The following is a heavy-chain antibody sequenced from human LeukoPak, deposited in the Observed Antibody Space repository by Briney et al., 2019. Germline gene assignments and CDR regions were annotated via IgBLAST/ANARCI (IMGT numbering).Heavy chain of an antibody. CDR1: GYTFTGCY. D-gene: IGHD2-15*01. J-gene: IGHJ4*02. CDR2: INPNSGDT. Sequence: ASVKVSCKASGYTFTGCYMHWVRQAPGQGLEWMGRINPNSGDTIYAKKFQGRVTMTRATSISTAYMELSRLRSDDTAVYYCAREYCSGGICYAYFDYWGQGTLVTVSS. CDR3: AREYCSGGICYAYFDY. V-gene: IGHV1-2*06.